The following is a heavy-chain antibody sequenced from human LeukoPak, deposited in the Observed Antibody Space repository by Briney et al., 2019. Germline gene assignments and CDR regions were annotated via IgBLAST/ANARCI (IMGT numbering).Heavy chain of an antibody. CDR3: ARWMTTVTTYNWFDP. V-gene: IGHV3-33*07. CDR1: GFTFSGFW. Sequence: GGSLRLSCAVSGFTFSGFWISWSRQAPGKGLEWVAVIWYDGSNKYYADSVKGRFTISRDNSKNTLYLQMNSLRAEDTAVYYCARWMTTVTTYNWFDPWGQGTLVTVSS. J-gene: IGHJ5*02. D-gene: IGHD4-17*01. CDR2: IWYDGSNK.